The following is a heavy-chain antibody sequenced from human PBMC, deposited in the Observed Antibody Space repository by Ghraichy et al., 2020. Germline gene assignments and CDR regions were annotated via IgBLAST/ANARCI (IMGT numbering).Heavy chain of an antibody. Sequence: GSLRLSCTVSGGSISSSSYYWGWIRQPPGKGLEWIGSIYYSGSTYYNPSLKSRVTISVDTSKNQFSLKLSSVTAADTAVYYCARHVDLYYFDYWGQGTLVTVSS. CDR1: GGSISSSSYY. V-gene: IGHV4-39*01. CDR2: IYYSGST. D-gene: IGHD5-12*01. J-gene: IGHJ4*02. CDR3: ARHVDLYYFDY.